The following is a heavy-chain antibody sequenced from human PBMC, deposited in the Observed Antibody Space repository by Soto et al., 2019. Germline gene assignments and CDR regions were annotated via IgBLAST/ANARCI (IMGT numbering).Heavy chain of an antibody. CDR3: ARHNGLRTYYYYGMDV. CDR2: IYYSGST. CDR1: GGSISSSSYY. J-gene: IGHJ6*02. Sequence: KPSETLSLTCTVSGGSISSSSYYWGWIRQPPGKGLEWIGSIYYSGSTYYNPSLKSRVTISVDTSKNQFSLKLSSVTAADTAVYYCARHNGLRTYYYYGMDVWGQGTTVTVSS. D-gene: IGHD5-12*01. V-gene: IGHV4-39*01.